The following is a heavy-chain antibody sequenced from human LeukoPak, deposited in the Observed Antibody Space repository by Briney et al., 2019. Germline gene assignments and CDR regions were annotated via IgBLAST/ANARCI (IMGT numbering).Heavy chain of an antibody. V-gene: IGHV1-69*13. J-gene: IGHJ3*02. CDR1: GGTFSSYA. CDR2: IIPIFGTA. CDR3: ARARTYYDILTGYVPGRDAFDI. D-gene: IGHD3-9*01. Sequence: SVKVSCKASGGTFSSYAISWVRQAPGQGLEWMGGIIPIFGTANYVQKFQGRVTITADESTSTAYMELSSLRSEDTAVYYCARARTYYDILTGYVPGRDAFDIWGQGTMVTVSS.